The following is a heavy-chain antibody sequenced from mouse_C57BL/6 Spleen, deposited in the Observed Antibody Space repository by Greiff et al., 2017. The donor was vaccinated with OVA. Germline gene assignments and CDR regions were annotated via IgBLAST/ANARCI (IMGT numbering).Heavy chain of an antibody. V-gene: IGHV1-52*01. D-gene: IGHD1-1*01. CDR3: ARGAYGSPWYFDV. CDR2: IDPSDSET. CDR1: GYTFTSYW. Sequence: QVQLQQPGAELVRPGSSVKLSCKASGYTFTSYWMHWVKQRPIQGLEWIGNIDPSDSETHYNQKFKDKDTLTVDKSSSTAYMQLSSLTSEDSAVYYCARGAYGSPWYFDVWGTGTTVTVSS. J-gene: IGHJ1*03.